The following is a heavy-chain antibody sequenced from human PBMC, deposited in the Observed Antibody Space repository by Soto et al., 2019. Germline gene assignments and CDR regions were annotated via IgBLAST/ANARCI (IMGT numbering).Heavy chain of an antibody. CDR1: GFVFKNFA. D-gene: IGHD6-6*01. Sequence: AGGSLRLSCVGSGFVFKNFAINWVRQPPGKGLEWVSVIRGTGLNTYYAASVKGRFNIPRDNSKNTLYLQMNSLRAEDTAVYYCASPVWGAARRYYGMDVWGQGTTVTVSS. CDR2: IRGTGLNT. J-gene: IGHJ6*02. CDR3: ASPVWGAARRYYGMDV. V-gene: IGHV3-23*01.